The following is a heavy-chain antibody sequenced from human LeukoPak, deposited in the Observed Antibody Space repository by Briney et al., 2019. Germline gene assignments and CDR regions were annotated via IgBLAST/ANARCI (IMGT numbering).Heavy chain of an antibody. V-gene: IGHV3-48*04. D-gene: IGHD3-9*01. J-gene: IGHJ3*02. CDR1: GFTFSSYS. CDR3: ARNALPDYDILTKYHGAFDI. Sequence: PGGSLRLSCAASGFTFSSYSMNWVRQAPGKGLEWVSYISSSSSTIYYADSVKGRFTISRDNAKNSLYLQMNSLRAEDTAVYYCARNALPDYDILTKYHGAFDIWGQGTMVTVSS. CDR2: ISSSSSTI.